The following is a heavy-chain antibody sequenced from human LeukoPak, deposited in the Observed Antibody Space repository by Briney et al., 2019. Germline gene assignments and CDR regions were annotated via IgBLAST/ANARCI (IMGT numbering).Heavy chain of an antibody. V-gene: IGHV4-30-4*01. J-gene: IGHJ6*02. D-gene: IGHD5-18*01. Sequence: SETLSLTCTVSGGSISSGDYYWSWIRQPPGKGLECIGYIYYSGSTYYNPSLKSRVTISVDTSKNQFSLKLSSVTAADTAVYYCARDVDTAMVTMDVWGQGTTVTVSS. CDR3: ARDVDTAMVTMDV. CDR1: GGSISSGDYY. CDR2: IYYSGST.